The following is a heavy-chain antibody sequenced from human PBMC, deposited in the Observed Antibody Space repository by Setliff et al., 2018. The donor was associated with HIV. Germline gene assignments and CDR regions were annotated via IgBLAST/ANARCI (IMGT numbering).Heavy chain of an antibody. J-gene: IGHJ4*02. CDR2: MYASGST. Sequence: SETLSLTCGVSGGSFGGVYWTWIRQSPQKGLEWIGYMYASGSTDYNPSLKSRVTISVDRFRNQFSLQLRSVTAADTAVYYCARGPSGTYYREFDFWGQGTLVTVSS. CDR3: ARGPSGTYYREFDF. D-gene: IGHD1-26*01. V-gene: IGHV4-59*01. CDR1: GGSFGGVY.